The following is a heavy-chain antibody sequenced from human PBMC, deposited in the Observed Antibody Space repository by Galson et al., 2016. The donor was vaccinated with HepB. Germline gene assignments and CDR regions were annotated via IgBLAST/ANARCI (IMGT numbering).Heavy chain of an antibody. J-gene: IGHJ4*02. CDR2: ISGSGDRT. D-gene: IGHD5-18*01. V-gene: IGHV3-23*01. CDR3: CVDTAMDYVFDY. Sequence: SLRLSCAASGFTFSNSDMSWVRQAPGKGLECVSSISGSGDRTYYPDFVKGRFTISRDNAKNSLYLQMNSLRAEDTAVYYCCVDTAMDYVFDYWGQGTLVTVSS. CDR1: GFTFSNSD.